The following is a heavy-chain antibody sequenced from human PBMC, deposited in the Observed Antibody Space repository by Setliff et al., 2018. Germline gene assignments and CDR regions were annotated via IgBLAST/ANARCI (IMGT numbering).Heavy chain of an antibody. D-gene: IGHD6-19*01. J-gene: IGHJ6*03. CDR1: GGSISYNY. CDR2: INTSGST. V-gene: IGHV4-4*07. Sequence: SETLSLTCTVSGGSISYNYWSWIRQPAGKGLQWIGRINTSGSTKYNPSLKSRVTMSVDTSKNQFSLSLTSVTAEDTAVYYCARASSGWYSAYYYYMDVWGKGTTVTVS. CDR3: ARASSGWYSAYYYYMDV.